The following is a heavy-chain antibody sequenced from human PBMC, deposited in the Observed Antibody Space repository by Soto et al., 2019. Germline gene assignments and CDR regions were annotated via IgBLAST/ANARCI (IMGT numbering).Heavy chain of an antibody. CDR1: GFTFSSYA. D-gene: IGHD2-15*01. J-gene: IGHJ4*02. CDR2: ISGTGGST. CDR3: AKDRGVIAASWDY. V-gene: IGHV3-23*01. Sequence: EVQLLESGGGLVQPGGSLRLSCAASGFTFSSYAMSWVRQAPGKGLEWVSSISGTGGSTYYANSVKGRFTISRDNSKNTVYLQMSRLSAEDTAIYYCAKDRGVIAASWDYWGQGSLVTVSS.